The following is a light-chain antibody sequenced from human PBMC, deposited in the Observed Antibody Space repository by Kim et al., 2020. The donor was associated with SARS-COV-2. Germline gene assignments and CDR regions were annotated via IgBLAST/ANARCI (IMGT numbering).Light chain of an antibody. CDR3: MQYDDLPYT. CDR1: QDISYR. J-gene: IGKJ2*01. CDR2: DAS. V-gene: IGKV1-33*01. Sequence: GDKVTITCQASQDISYRLNWYRKKPGKAPKVVIADASNLQSGAPSRFSGSGSGTEFTFSINNLQPEDIATYYCMQYDDLPYTFGRGTKLEI.